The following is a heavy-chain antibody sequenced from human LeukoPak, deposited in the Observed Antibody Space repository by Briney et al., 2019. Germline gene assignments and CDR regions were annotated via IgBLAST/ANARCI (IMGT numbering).Heavy chain of an antibody. Sequence: ASVKVSCKTSGYPFISYGLSWVRQAPGQGLEWMGWISAYNGDTNYAQGLQGRVTMTTDTSTTTAYMELRSLRSDDTAVYYCARVFYFYDTSGPQYSFDYWGQGTLVTVSS. CDR3: ARVFYFYDTSGPQYSFDY. D-gene: IGHD3-22*01. V-gene: IGHV1-18*04. CDR1: GYPFISYG. CDR2: ISAYNGDT. J-gene: IGHJ4*02.